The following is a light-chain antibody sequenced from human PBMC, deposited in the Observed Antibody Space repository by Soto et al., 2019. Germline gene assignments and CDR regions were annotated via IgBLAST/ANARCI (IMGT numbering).Light chain of an antibody. CDR3: GSWDSSLSAYV. J-gene: IGLJ1*01. Sequence: QAVVTQPPSVSAAPGQTVTISCSGSSSNIGGNSVSWYQQLPGTAPKLLIYDDNKRPSGIPDRFSGSKSGTSATLGITGFQTGDEADYYCGSWDSSLSAYVFGTGTKVTVL. CDR1: SSNIGGNS. V-gene: IGLV1-51*01. CDR2: DDN.